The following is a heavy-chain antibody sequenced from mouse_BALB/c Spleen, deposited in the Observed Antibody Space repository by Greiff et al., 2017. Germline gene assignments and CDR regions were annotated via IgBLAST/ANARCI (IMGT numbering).Heavy chain of an antibody. V-gene: IGHV7-1*02. CDR2: SRNKANDYTT. J-gene: IGHJ4*01. CDR3: ARQYGNYPYYYAMDY. Sequence: EVKVVESGGGLVQPGGSLRLSCATSGFTFSDFYMEWVRQPPGKRLEWIAASRNKANDYTTEYSASVKGRFIVSRDTSQSILYLQMNALRAEDTAIYYCARQYGNYPYYYAMDYWGQGTSVTVSS. D-gene: IGHD2-10*02. CDR1: GFTFSDFY.